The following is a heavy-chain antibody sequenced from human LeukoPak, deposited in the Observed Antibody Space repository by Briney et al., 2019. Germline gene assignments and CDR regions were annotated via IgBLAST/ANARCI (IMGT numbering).Heavy chain of an antibody. J-gene: IGHJ5*02. CDR2: INHSGST. Sequence: SETLSLTCAVYGGSFTGYYCSWIRQPAGKGLEWMGEINHSGSTNYNPSLKSGATISVDTSKNQFSLRLSSVTAADTAVYYCARLGAVKFDPWGQGTLVSVSS. CDR1: GGSFTGYY. V-gene: IGHV4-34*01. CDR3: ARLGAVKFDP. D-gene: IGHD6-13*01.